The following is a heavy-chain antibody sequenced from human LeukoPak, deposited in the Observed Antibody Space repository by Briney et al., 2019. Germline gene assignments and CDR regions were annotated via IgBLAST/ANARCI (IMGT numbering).Heavy chain of an antibody. D-gene: IGHD4-11*01. CDR1: GGSISSGGYS. Sequence: SSQTLSLTCAASGGSISSGGYSWGWIRQPPGKGLVWIGYIYHSGSTYYNPSLKSRVTISVDRSKNQFSLKLSSVTAADTAVYYCARSHDYSNYGSPLNFDYWGQGTLATVSS. J-gene: IGHJ4*02. CDR2: IYHSGST. V-gene: IGHV4-30-2*01. CDR3: ARSHDYSNYGSPLNFDY.